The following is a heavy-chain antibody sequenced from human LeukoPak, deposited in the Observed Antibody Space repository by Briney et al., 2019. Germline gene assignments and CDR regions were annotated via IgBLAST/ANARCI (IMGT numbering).Heavy chain of an antibody. V-gene: IGHV3-74*01. CDR2: INSDGSST. J-gene: IGHJ4*02. CDR3: ARAFSGYGPLDY. CDR1: GFTFSSYW. D-gene: IGHD5-12*01. Sequence: GGSLRRSCAASGFTFSSYWMHWVRQAPGKGLVWVSRINSDGSSTSYADSVKGRFTISRDNAKNTLYLQMNSLRAEDTAVYYCARAFSGYGPLDYWGQGTLVTVSS.